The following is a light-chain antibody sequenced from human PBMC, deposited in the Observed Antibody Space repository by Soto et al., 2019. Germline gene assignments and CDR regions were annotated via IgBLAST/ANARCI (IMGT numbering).Light chain of an antibody. V-gene: IGKV3-11*01. CDR2: DAS. CDR3: QQRSNWPRA. CDR1: QSVSSY. J-gene: IGKJ2*01. Sequence: EIVLTQSPATLPLSPGDRATLSCRASQSVSSYLAWYQQKPGQAPRLLIYDASNRATGIPARFSGSGSGTDFTLTISSLEPEDFEVYYCQQRSNWPRAFGEGTKLEIK.